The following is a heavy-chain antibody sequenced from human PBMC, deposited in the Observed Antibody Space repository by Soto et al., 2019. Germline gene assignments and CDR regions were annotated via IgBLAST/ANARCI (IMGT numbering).Heavy chain of an antibody. CDR1: GYTFSSYW. CDR3: AREYSNIRY. Sequence: EVQLVESGGGLVQPGGSLRLSCAASGYTFSSYWMSWLLQARGKGLEWVANIKQDGSEKYYVDSVKGRFTISRDNAKNSLYLQMNSLRAEDTAVYYCAREYSNIRYWGQGTLVTVSS. D-gene: IGHD4-4*01. V-gene: IGHV3-7*01. CDR2: IKQDGSEK. J-gene: IGHJ4*02.